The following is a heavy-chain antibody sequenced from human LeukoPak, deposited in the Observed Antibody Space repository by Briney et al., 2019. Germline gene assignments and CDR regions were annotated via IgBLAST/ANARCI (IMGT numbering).Heavy chain of an antibody. Sequence: SETLSLTCTVSGVSISSYYWSWLRQPAGKGLEWIGRIYTSGSTNYNPSLKSRVTMSVDTSKNQFSLKLSSVTAADTAVYYCARVLPVAGTEVFDYWGQGTLVTVSS. CDR1: GVSISSYY. CDR3: ARVLPVAGTEVFDY. CDR2: IYTSGST. V-gene: IGHV4-4*07. J-gene: IGHJ4*02. D-gene: IGHD6-19*01.